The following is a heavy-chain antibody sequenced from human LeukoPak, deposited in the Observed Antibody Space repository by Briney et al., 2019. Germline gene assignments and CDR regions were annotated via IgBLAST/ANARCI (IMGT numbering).Heavy chain of an antibody. CDR1: GFTFSSYG. CDR3: AKGGLWF. V-gene: IGHV3-30*18. D-gene: IGHD3-10*01. J-gene: IGHJ4*02. CDR2: ISYDGSNK. Sequence: GRSLRLSCAASGFTFSSYGMHWVRQAPGKGLEWVAVISYDGSNKYYADSVKGRFTISRDNSKNTLYLQMNSLRAEDTAVYYCAKGGLWFGGRGTLVTVSS.